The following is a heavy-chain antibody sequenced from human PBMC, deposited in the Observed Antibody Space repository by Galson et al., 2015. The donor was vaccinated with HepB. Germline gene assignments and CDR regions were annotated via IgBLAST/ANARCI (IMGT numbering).Heavy chain of an antibody. CDR1: GFTFSNYA. Sequence: SLRLSCAASGFTFSNYAMSWVRQAPGKGLEWVSLISGGGGNTYYADSVWGRFTISRDSSKNTLYLQMNSLRVEDTAIYYCAKLTYYDGGGYDRYFDYWGQGTLVTVSS. CDR3: AKLTYYDGGGYDRYFDY. J-gene: IGHJ4*02. CDR2: ISGGGGNT. D-gene: IGHD3-22*01. V-gene: IGHV3-23*01.